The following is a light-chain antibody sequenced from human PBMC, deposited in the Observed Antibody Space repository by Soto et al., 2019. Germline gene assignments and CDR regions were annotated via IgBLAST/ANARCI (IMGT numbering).Light chain of an antibody. J-gene: IGKJ5*01. CDR1: QSFSSSY. CDR2: GAS. CDR3: MQSTQLPPT. V-gene: IGKV3-20*01. Sequence: EIELTQSPGTLSLSPGERATLSCRASQSFSSSYLGLYQQKPGQAPRIVIYGASSTATGTPDRFSGSGSGTDLTLDISRVETDDVGIYYCMQSTQLPPTFGQGTRLEI.